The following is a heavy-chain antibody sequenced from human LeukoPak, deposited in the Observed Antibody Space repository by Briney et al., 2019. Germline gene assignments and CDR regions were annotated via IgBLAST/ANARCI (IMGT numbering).Heavy chain of an antibody. CDR3: ARVVMKAFYYYYMDV. CDR2: MNPTSGDT. D-gene: IGHD2-21*01. V-gene: IGHV1-8*02. CDR1: GGTFSSYA. J-gene: IGHJ6*03. Sequence: ASVKVSCKASGGTFSSYAISWVRQAPGQGLEWMGWMNPTSGDTGYAQKFQGRVTMTRSMSKNTAYMELSRLRSEDTAVYFCARVVMKAFYYYYMDVWGKGTTIIISS.